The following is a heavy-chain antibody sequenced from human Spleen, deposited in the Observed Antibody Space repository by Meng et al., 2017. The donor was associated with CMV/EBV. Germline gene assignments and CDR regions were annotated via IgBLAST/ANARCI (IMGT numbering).Heavy chain of an antibody. J-gene: IGHJ3*01. CDR1: DFIFSTFS. V-gene: IGHV3-21*01. CDR2: ISSSSSYI. D-gene: IGHD5-12*01. CDR3: ATDMPAARGYAN. Sequence: GESLKISCAASDFIFSTFSMNWVRQAPGKGLEWVSHISSSSSYIYYADSVKGRFTISRDNSKKSLYLQISSLTTEDTAVYFCATDMPAARGYANWGPGTMVTVSS.